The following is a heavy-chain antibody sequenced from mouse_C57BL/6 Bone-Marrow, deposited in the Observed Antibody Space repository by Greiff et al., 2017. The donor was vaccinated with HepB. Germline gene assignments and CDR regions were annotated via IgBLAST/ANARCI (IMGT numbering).Heavy chain of an antibody. Sequence: QVQLKQSGPGLVAPSQSLSITCTVSGFSLTSYAISWVRQPPGKGLEWLGVIWTGGGTNYNSALKSRLSISKDDSKSQVFLKMNSLQTDDTARYYCASLTTVVAHYAMDYWGQGTSVTVSS. CDR2: IWTGGGT. V-gene: IGHV2-9-1*01. J-gene: IGHJ4*01. CDR1: GFSLTSYA. D-gene: IGHD1-1*01. CDR3: ASLTTVVAHYAMDY.